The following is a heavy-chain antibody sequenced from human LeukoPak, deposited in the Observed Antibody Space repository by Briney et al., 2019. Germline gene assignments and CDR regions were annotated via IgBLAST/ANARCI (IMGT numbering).Heavy chain of an antibody. D-gene: IGHD3-10*01. Sequence: SETLSLTCTVSGGSISSCYWSWIRQPPGKGLEWIGYVYYSGSTNYNPSLKSRVTISVDTSKNQFSLKLSSVTAADTAVYYCASPASGSGSSRLDYWGQGTLVTVSS. CDR3: ASPASGSGSSRLDY. V-gene: IGHV4-59*01. J-gene: IGHJ4*02. CDR2: VYYSGST. CDR1: GGSISSCY.